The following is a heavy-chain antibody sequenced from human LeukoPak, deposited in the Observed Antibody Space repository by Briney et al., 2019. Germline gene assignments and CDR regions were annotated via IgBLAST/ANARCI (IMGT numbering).Heavy chain of an antibody. J-gene: IGHJ4*02. V-gene: IGHV4-34*01. Sequence: PSEALSLTCAVYGGSFSGYYWSWVRQPPGKGLEWVGGINHSGSTNYNPSLKSRVTISVDTSKNQLSLKLSSVTAADTAVYYGARGPYRYYYDSSGYFYFFDCWGQGTLVTVSS. CDR3: ARGPYRYYYDSSGYFYFFDC. CDR1: GGSFSGYY. D-gene: IGHD3-22*01. CDR2: INHSGST.